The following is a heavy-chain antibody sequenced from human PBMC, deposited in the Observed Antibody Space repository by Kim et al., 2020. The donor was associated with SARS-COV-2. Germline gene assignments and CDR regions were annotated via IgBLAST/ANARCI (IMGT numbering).Heavy chain of an antibody. CDR2: ISYDGSNK. Sequence: GGSLRLSCAAYGFTFSSYGMHWVRQAPGKGLEWVAVISYDGSNKYYADSVKGRFTITRDNSKNTLYLQMNSLRAEDTAVYYCAKDRYYYGSGSYPSLGYCGQGTLVTVSS. V-gene: IGHV3-30*18. J-gene: IGHJ4*02. D-gene: IGHD3-10*01. CDR3: AKDRYYYGSGSYPSLGY. CDR1: GFTFSSYG.